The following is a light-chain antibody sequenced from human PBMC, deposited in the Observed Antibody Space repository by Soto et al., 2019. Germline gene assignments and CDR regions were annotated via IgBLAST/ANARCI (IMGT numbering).Light chain of an antibody. J-gene: IGLJ1*01. CDR2: DVS. V-gene: IGLV2-14*01. CDR1: SSDVGGYNY. Sequence: QSVLTQPASVSGSPGQSITISCTGTSSDVGGYNYVSWYQQHPGKAPKLMIYDVSNRPSGVSNRFSGSKSGNTASLTISGLQADDEADYYCSSYTSSSIFYVFGTGTKVTVL. CDR3: SSYTSSSIFYV.